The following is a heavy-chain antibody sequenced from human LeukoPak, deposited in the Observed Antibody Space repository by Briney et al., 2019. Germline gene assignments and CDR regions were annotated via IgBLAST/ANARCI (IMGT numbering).Heavy chain of an antibody. CDR3: ASALYYYDSSGYSPKKYAFDI. V-gene: IGHV1-2*02. D-gene: IGHD3-22*01. J-gene: IGHJ3*02. CDR2: INPNSGGT. Sequence: GASVKVSCKASGYTFTSYYMHWVRQAPGQGLEWMGIINPNSGGTNYAQKFQGRVTMTRDTSISAAYMELSRLRSDDTAVYYCASALYYYDSSGYSPKKYAFDIWGQGTMVTVSS. CDR1: GYTFTSYY.